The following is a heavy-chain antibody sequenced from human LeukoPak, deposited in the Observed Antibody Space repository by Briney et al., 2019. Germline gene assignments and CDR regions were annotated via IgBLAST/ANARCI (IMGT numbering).Heavy chain of an antibody. CDR3: ATGYGSGSCEGY. CDR1: GYTLTELS. CDR2: FDPEDGET. J-gene: IGHJ4*02. Sequence: ASVKASCKVSGYTLTELSMHWVRQAPGKGLEWMGGFDPEDGETIYAQKFQGRVTMTGDTSTDTAYMELSSLRSEDTAVYYCATGYGSGSCEGYWGQGTLVTVSS. D-gene: IGHD3-10*01. V-gene: IGHV1-24*01.